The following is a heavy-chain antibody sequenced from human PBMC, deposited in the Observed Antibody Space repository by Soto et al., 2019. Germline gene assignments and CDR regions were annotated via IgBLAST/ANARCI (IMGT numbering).Heavy chain of an antibody. Sequence: PSETLSLTCTVSGGSISSGGYYWSWIRQHPGKGLEWIGYIYYSGSTYYNPSLKSRVTISVDTSKNQFSLKLSSVTAADTAVYYCARNTYYYDSSRFDYWGQGTLVTSPQ. D-gene: IGHD3-22*01. V-gene: IGHV4-31*03. CDR3: ARNTYYYDSSRFDY. CDR1: GGSISSGGYY. J-gene: IGHJ4*02. CDR2: IYYSGST.